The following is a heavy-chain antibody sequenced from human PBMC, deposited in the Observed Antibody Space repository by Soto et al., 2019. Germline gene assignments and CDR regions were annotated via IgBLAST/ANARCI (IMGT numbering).Heavy chain of an antibody. J-gene: IGHJ2*01. CDR1: GYTFSDYA. Sequence: QVQLVQSGGEVKKPGASVKVSCQASGYTFSDYAISWVRQAPGQGLECMGWISASTRNTDQAQNFQGRVIMTLDTSTNTAYMELRSLRSDDTAVYYCVRCYCSVGSCYACWHFDLWGRGTLVTVSS. CDR3: VRCYCSVGSCYACWHFDL. D-gene: IGHD2-15*01. CDR2: ISASTRNT. V-gene: IGHV1-18*01.